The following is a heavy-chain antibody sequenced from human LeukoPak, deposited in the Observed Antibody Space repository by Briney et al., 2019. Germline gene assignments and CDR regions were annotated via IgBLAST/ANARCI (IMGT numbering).Heavy chain of an antibody. CDR3: AGRDIVAPYYYYGMDV. J-gene: IGHJ6*02. CDR1: GFTFSSYG. CDR2: ISYDGSNK. Sequence: GGSLRLSCAASGFTFSSYGMHWVRQAPGKGLEWVAVISYDGSNKYYADSVKGRFTISRDNSKNTLYLQMNSLRAEDTAVYYCAGRDIVAPYYYYGMDVWGQGTTVTVSS. V-gene: IGHV3-30*03. D-gene: IGHD2-15*01.